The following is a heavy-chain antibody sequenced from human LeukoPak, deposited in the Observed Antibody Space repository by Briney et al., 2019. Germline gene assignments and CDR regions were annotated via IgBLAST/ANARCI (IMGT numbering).Heavy chain of an antibody. CDR2: IIPIFGTA. V-gene: IGHV1-69*13. CDR1: GYTFTSYG. CDR3: ARTPSGWYYFDY. J-gene: IGHJ4*02. Sequence: SVTVSCKASGYTFTSYGISWVRQAPGQGLEWMGGIIPIFGTANYAQKFQGRVTITADESTSTAYMELSSLRSEDTAVYYCARTPSGWYYFDYWGQGTLVTVSS. D-gene: IGHD6-19*01.